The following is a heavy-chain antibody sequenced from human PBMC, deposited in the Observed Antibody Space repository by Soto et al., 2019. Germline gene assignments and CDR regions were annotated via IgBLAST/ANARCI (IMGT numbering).Heavy chain of an antibody. D-gene: IGHD3-3*01. CDR3: ARVDVRPYDFWTSGGWFDP. CDR2: IYHSGST. J-gene: IGHJ5*02. Sequence: QVQLQESGPGLVKPSGTLSLTCAVSSGSISSSNWWSWVRQPPGKGLEWIGEIYHSGSTNYNPSLKSRVTISVDKSKNQFSLKLSSVTAADTAVYYCARVDVRPYDFWTSGGWFDPWGQGTLVTVSS. CDR1: SGSISSSNW. V-gene: IGHV4-4*02.